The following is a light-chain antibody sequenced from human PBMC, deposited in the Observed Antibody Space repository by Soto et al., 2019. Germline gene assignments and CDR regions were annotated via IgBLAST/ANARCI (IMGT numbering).Light chain of an antibody. Sequence: DIQMTQSPSSLSASVGDRVTITCRASQSISSNLNWYQQKPGKAPKLLIYAASSLQSGVPSRFSGGGSGTDFTLTISSLQPEDFATYYCQQSYSTPQTFGQGTKVDI. J-gene: IGKJ1*01. CDR3: QQSYSTPQT. V-gene: IGKV1-39*01. CDR1: QSISSN. CDR2: AAS.